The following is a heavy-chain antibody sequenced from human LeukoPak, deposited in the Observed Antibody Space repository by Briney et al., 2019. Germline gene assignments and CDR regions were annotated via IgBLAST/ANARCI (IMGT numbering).Heavy chain of an antibody. CDR1: GFTFSSYE. CDR3: ARVPYCGGDCYFH. V-gene: IGHV3-48*03. D-gene: IGHD2-21*02. CDR2: ISSSGSTI. J-gene: IGHJ4*02. Sequence: GGSLRLSCAASGFTFSSYEMNWVRQAPGKGLEWVSYISSSGSTIYYADSVWGRFTISRDNAKNSLYLQMNSLRAEDTAVYYCARVPYCGGDCYFHWGQGTLVTVSS.